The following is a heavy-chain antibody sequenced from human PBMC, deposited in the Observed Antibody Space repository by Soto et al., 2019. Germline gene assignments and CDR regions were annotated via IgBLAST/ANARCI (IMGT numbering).Heavy chain of an antibody. J-gene: IGHJ4*02. CDR1: GGSISSGGNS. V-gene: IGHV4-30-2*01. Sequence: QLQLQESGSGLVKPSQTLSLSCAVSGGSISSGGNSWSWIRQPPGKGLEWIGYIYHGGSTYYYNPSRQSRVIISVDGSKNPSPVKLRSVTAADTAMYYCARGGSSISPALVYWGQGILVTVSS. CDR2: IYHGGSTY. D-gene: IGHD1-26*01. CDR3: ARGGSSISPALVY.